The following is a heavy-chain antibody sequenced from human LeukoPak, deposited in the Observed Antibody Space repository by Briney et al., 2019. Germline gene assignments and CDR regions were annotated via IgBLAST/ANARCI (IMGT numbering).Heavy chain of an antibody. CDR3: ARDNRPPLYNWFDP. Sequence: SETLSLTCTVSGGSISSYYWSWIRQPAGKGLEWIGRIYTSGSTNYNPSLKSRVTTSVDTSKNQFPLKLSSVTAADTAVYYCARDNRPPLYNWFDPWGQGTLVTVSS. CDR1: GGSISSYY. J-gene: IGHJ5*02. V-gene: IGHV4-4*07. CDR2: IYTSGST.